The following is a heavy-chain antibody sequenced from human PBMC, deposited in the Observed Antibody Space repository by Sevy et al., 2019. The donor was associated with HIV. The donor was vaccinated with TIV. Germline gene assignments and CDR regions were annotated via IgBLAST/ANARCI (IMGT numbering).Heavy chain of an antibody. CDR1: KFTVSNNY. D-gene: IGHD2-8*02. CDR2: LYDSGAA. Sequence: GGSLRLSCAVSKFTVSNNYMTWVRQAPGKGLEWVSTLYDSGAAYYAVSVKGRFTVSRDNSKNTLYLQMNSLRAEDTAVYYCARTVVLVDDPRNWLDTWGQGTLVTVSS. CDR3: ARTVVLVDDPRNWLDT. J-gene: IGHJ5*02. V-gene: IGHV3-53*01.